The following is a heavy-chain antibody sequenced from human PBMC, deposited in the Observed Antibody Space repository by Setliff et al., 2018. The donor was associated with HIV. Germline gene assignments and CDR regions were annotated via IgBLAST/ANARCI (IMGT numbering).Heavy chain of an antibody. V-gene: IGHV1-3*04. CDR2: LRTGTGDT. J-gene: IGHJ4*02. CDR3: ARAGGLRMDRGVVSDY. Sequence: GASVKVSCKASGYTFTSYSMHWVRLAPGQRLEWMGWLRTGTGDTSYSEKFQGRLTMTRNTSISTAYMELSGLISEDAAVYYCARAGGLRMDRGVVSDYWGQGTLVTVSS. CDR1: GYTFTSYS. D-gene: IGHD3-10*01.